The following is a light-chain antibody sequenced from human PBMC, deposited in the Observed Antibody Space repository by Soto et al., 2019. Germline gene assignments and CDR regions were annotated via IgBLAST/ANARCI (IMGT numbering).Light chain of an antibody. J-gene: IGKJ1*01. CDR2: AAS. V-gene: IGKV3-20*01. Sequence: EIVLTQSPGTLSLSPGERATLSCRASQSVSSSYLAWYQQKPDQATRPLIYAASSRAIVIPDSFSGSGAGTDITLTISRLEPEDVAVYYWQQYGSSPWTFGQGTKVEIK. CDR3: QQYGSSPWT. CDR1: QSVSSSY.